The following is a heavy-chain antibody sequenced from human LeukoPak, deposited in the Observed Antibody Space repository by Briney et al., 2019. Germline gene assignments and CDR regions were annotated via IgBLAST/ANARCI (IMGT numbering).Heavy chain of an antibody. CDR1: GGSIRSSYY. Sequence: SETLSLTCTVSGGSIRSSYYWGWIRQPPGKGLEWIGSIYYSGSTYYNPSLKSRVTISVDTSKNQFSLKLSSVTAADTAVYYCAGQLLSWFDPWGQGTLVTVSS. V-gene: IGHV4-39*01. CDR2: IYYSGST. J-gene: IGHJ5*02. D-gene: IGHD2-2*01. CDR3: AGQLLSWFDP.